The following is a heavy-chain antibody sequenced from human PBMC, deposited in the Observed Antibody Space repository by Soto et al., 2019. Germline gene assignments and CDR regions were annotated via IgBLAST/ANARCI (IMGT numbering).Heavy chain of an antibody. J-gene: IGHJ3*02. Sequence: PSETLSLTCVVYGGSLTGYYWSWIRQPPGRGLEWIGEINPTGSPKYNPSLMSRVTISVDTSKNQFSMKLSPVTAADTAVFYCARSREQWLVDAFDIWGQGTMVTVSS. CDR3: ARSREQWLVDAFDI. D-gene: IGHD6-19*01. CDR1: GGSLTGYY. CDR2: INPTGSP. V-gene: IGHV4-34*01.